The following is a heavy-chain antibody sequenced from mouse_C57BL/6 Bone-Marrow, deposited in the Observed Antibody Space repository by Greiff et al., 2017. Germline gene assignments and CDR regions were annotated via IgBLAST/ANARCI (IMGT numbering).Heavy chain of an antibody. Sequence: VQLQQPGAELVRPGTSVKLSCKASGYTFTSYWMHWVKQRPGQGLEWIGVIDPSDSYTNYNQKFKGKATLTVDTSSSTAYMQLSSLTSEDSAVYYCARSQLWAYWGQGTLVTVSA. D-gene: IGHD1-1*02. CDR3: ARSQLWAY. V-gene: IGHV1-59*01. J-gene: IGHJ3*01. CDR2: IDPSDSYT. CDR1: GYTFTSYW.